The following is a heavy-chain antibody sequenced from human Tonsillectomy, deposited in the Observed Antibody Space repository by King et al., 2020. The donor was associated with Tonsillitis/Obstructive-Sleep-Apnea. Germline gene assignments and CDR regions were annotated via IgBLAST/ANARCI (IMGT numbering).Heavy chain of an antibody. V-gene: IGHV2-70*11. CDR2: IDWDDDK. CDR1: GFSLSTSEMC. D-gene: IGHD3-3*01. J-gene: IGHJ4*02. Sequence: VTLKESGPALVKPTQTLTLTCTFSGFSLSTSEMCVSWIRQPPGKALEWLARIDWDDDKYYSTSLKTRLTISKDTSKNQVVLTMTNMDPVDTATYYCARMRHDFCSGCPALFDYWGQGILVTVSS. CDR3: ARMRHDFCSGCPALFDY.